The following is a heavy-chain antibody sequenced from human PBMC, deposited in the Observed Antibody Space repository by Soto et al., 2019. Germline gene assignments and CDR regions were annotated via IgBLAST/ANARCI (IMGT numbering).Heavy chain of an antibody. CDR3: AQYAAAAAPDY. D-gene: IGHD6-13*01. V-gene: IGHV3-23*01. Sequence: EVQLLESGGGLVQPGGSLRLSCAASGFTCSSYDMSWGRQAQGKGLEWVSLSSGSGGGTYYADSVKGRFTISRDNSKNTLYLQMNSLRAEDTAVDYCAQYAAAAAPDYWCQGTMVTVSS. CDR1: GFTCSSYD. J-gene: IGHJ4*02. CDR2: SSGSGGGT.